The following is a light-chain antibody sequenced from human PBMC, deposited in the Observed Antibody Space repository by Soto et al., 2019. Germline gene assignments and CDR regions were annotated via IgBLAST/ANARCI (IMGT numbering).Light chain of an antibody. CDR2: WAS. J-gene: IGKJ3*01. Sequence: DIVLTQSPDSLTVSLGERATINCKSSQSVLYSSSNKNYLAWYQQKPGQTPKPLIYWASTRESGVPDRFSGSGSGTDFSFAISRLQTEDVSIYYGQQYYNTPFTFGPGTKVEI. CDR1: QSVLYSSSNKNY. V-gene: IGKV4-1*01. CDR3: QQYYNTPFT.